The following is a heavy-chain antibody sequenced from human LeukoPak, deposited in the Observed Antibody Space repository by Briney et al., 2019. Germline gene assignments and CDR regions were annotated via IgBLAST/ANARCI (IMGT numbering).Heavy chain of an antibody. V-gene: IGHV3-53*04. J-gene: IGHJ4*02. CDR2: IYSGGST. CDR3: ARGVTYDSSGYGHNYFDY. CDR1: GFTVSSNY. D-gene: IGHD3-22*01. Sequence: PGGSLRLSCAASGFTVSSNYMSWVRQGPGQGLERVSVIYSGGSTYYAYSVKGRFTIFRQNSKNTLYLQMNSLRAEDTAVYYCARGVTYDSSGYGHNYFDYWGQGTLATVSS.